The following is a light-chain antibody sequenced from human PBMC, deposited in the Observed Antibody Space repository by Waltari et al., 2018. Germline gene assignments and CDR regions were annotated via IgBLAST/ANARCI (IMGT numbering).Light chain of an antibody. V-gene: IGLV3-25*03. Sequence: SYDLTQPPSVSVSPGQTARIPCSGATLTTQYAYWYQQKPGQAPVLVIYKDNERPSGIPERFSGSSSGTTVTLTISGVQAEDEADYYCQSTDNSNTYLYWMFGGGTKLTVL. CDR2: KDN. J-gene: IGLJ3*02. CDR3: QSTDNSNTYLYWM. CDR1: TLTTQY.